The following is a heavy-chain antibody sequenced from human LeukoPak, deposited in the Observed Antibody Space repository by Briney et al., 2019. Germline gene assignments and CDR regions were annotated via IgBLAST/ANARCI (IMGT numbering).Heavy chain of an antibody. D-gene: IGHD3-22*01. Sequence: GGSLRLSCAASGFTFSTYWMHWVRQAPGKGLVWVSRINSDGSSTSYADSVKGRFTISRDNAKNTLYLQMNSLRAEDTAVYYCVRLRRNSDTSGFYYYYDFWGQGTLVTVSS. V-gene: IGHV3-74*01. J-gene: IGHJ4*02. CDR1: GFTFSTYW. CDR3: VRLRRNSDTSGFYYYYDF. CDR2: INSDGSST.